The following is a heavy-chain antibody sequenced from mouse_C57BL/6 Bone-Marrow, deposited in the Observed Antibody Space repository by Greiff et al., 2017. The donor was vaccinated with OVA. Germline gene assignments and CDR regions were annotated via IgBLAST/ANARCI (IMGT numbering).Heavy chain of an antibody. CDR2: IRSKSNNYAT. J-gene: IGHJ1*03. CDR1: GFSFNTYA. Sequence: EVKVVESGGGLVQPKGSLKLSCAASGFSFNTYAMNWVRQAPGKGLEWVARIRSKSNNYATYYDDSVKDRFTISRDDSESMLYLQMNNLKTEDTAMYYCVRGYGYDGYFDVWGTGTTVTVSS. D-gene: IGHD2-2*01. V-gene: IGHV10-1*01. CDR3: VRGYGYDGYFDV.